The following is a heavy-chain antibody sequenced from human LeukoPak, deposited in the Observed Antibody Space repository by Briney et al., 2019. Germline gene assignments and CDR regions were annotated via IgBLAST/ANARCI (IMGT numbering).Heavy chain of an antibody. J-gene: IGHJ4*02. CDR2: IIPIFGTA. Sequence: ASVKVSCKASGGTFSSYAIIWVRQAPGQGLEWMGGIIPIFGTANYAQKFQGRVTITTDESTSTAYMELSSLRSEDTAVYYCARGYSSGWTNYFDYWGQGTLVTVSS. CDR3: ARGYSSGWTNYFDY. D-gene: IGHD6-19*01. CDR1: GGTFSSYA. V-gene: IGHV1-69*05.